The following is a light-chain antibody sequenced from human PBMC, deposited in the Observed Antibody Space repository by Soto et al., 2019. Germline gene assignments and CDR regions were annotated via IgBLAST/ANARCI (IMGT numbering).Light chain of an antibody. CDR2: AAS. Sequence: AIRMTQSPSSLSASTGDRVTITCRASRGISSYLAWYQQKPGKAPKLLIYAASTLQSGVPSRFVGSGSGTDFTLTISCLQSEDFATYYCQQYYSYPRTFGQGTKVEIK. CDR1: RGISSY. J-gene: IGKJ1*01. CDR3: QQYYSYPRT. V-gene: IGKV1-8*01.